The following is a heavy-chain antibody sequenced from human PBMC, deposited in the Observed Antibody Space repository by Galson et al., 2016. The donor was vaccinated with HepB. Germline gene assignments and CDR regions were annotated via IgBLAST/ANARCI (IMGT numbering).Heavy chain of an antibody. CDR2: ISYDGSNG. CDR3: AKDGGVMVYAPNGKFDY. V-gene: IGHV3-30*18. J-gene: IGHJ4*02. CDR1: GFTFSSYG. Sequence: SLRLSCAASGFTFSSYGMHWVRQAPGKGLEWVAVISYDGSNGYFADSVKGRFTISRDNSKNTLHLQMNSLRAEDTAVYYCAKDGGVMVYAPNGKFDYWGQGTLVIVSS. D-gene: IGHD2-8*01.